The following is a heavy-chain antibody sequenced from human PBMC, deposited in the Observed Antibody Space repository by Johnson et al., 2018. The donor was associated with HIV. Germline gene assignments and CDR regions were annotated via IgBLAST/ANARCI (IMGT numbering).Heavy chain of an antibody. CDR1: GFTFSDYY. Sequence: QVQLVESGGGLVKPGGSMRLSCAASGFTFSDYYMSWIRQAPGKGLEWVSYISSSGSTIYYADSVKGRFTISRDNAKNSLYLQMNSLRAEDTGVYDCARELDGGARLSAFDIWGQGTMVTVSS. CDR2: ISSSGSTI. CDR3: ARELDGGARLSAFDI. D-gene: IGHD1-1*01. J-gene: IGHJ3*02. V-gene: IGHV3-11*01.